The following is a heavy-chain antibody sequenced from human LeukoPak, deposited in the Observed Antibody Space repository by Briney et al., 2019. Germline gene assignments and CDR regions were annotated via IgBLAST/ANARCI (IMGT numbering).Heavy chain of an antibody. CDR2: ISGSGYTT. CDR3: ANGQFSEWSGSHSDY. Sequence: PGGSLRLSCAASGFKFTNYAMSWVRQTPGKGLEWISAISGSGYTTFYADSVKGRFTISRDNSKNMLFLQISSLRAEDTAVYYCANGQFSEWSGSHSDYWGQGTLVTVSS. D-gene: IGHD3-3*01. V-gene: IGHV3-23*01. CDR1: GFKFTNYA. J-gene: IGHJ4*02.